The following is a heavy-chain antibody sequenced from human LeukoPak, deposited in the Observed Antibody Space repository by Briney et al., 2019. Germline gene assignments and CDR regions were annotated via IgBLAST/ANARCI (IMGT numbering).Heavy chain of an antibody. Sequence: PSETLSLTCTVSGRSISGYYCIWIRQPPGKGLEWVGYIYYSGSTSYNPSLRSRVTISVDTSKNQFSLKVSSVTASATAVYYCARGNPSSGDAFDIWGRGTKVTVSS. CDR2: IYYSGST. J-gene: IGHJ3*02. CDR3: ARGNPSSGDAFDI. V-gene: IGHV4-59*08. CDR1: GRSISGYY. D-gene: IGHD6-19*01.